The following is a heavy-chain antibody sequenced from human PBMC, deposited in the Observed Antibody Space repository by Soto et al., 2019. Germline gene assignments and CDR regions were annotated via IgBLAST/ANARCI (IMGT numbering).Heavy chain of an antibody. CDR2: IDYNGVT. D-gene: IGHD2-15*01. J-gene: IGHJ4*02. CDR3: GKVLVGATGHTDSDS. V-gene: IGHV4-39*01. Sequence: SETLSLTCTVSGGSIYRSGYYWGWIRQPPGRGLEWIGNIDYNGVTYSNPSLKGRVTVSRDTSKNQFSLKLTSVTAADTALYYCGKVLVGATGHTDSDSWGPGTLVTVSS. CDR1: GGSIYRSGYY.